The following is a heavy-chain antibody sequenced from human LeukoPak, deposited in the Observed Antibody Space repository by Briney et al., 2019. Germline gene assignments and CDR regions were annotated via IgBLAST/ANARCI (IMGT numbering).Heavy chain of an antibody. D-gene: IGHD6-19*01. CDR2: IIPFLGIA. J-gene: IGHJ4*02. CDR3: AKVVFDTIGWQPFDC. V-gene: IGHV1-69*04. Sequence: SVKVSCKASGGTFSRYDINWVRQAPGQRLEWMGRIIPFLGIANYAQKFQGRVTITADRSTGTAYMDLSGLRSEDTAVYYCAKVVFDTIGWQPFDCWGQGTLVTVSS. CDR1: GGTFSRYD.